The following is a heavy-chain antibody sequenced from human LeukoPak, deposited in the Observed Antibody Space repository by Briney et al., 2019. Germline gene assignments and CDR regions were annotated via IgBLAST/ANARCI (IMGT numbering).Heavy chain of an antibody. CDR2: IYYSEST. CDR3: AREDSQTGAFDI. Sequence: SETLSLTCTVSGGSISSYYWSWIRQPPGKGLEWIGYIYYSESTNYNPSLKSRVTISVDTSKNQFSLKLSSVTAADTAVYYCAREDSQTGAFDIWGQGTMVTVSS. V-gene: IGHV4-59*01. D-gene: IGHD3-10*01. CDR1: GGSISSYY. J-gene: IGHJ3*02.